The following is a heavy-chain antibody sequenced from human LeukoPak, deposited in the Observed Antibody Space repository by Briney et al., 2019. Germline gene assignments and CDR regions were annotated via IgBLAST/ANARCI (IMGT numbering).Heavy chain of an antibody. CDR1: GGSISSGGYY. V-gene: IGHV4-31*03. CDR3: ARDFADYGDSRDAFDI. Sequence: PSQTLSLTCTVSGGSISSGGYYWSWIRQHPGTGLEWIGYIYYSGSTYYNPSLKSRVTISVDTSKNQFSLKLSSVTAADTAVYYCARDFADYGDSRDAFDIWGQGTMVTVSS. J-gene: IGHJ3*02. D-gene: IGHD4-17*01. CDR2: IYYSGST.